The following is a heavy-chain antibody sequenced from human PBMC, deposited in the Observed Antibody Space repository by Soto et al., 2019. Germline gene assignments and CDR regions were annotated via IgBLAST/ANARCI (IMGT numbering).Heavy chain of an antibody. Sequence: GGSLRLSCAASGFTFSDYYMSWIRQAPGKGLEWVSYISSSGASIYYADSVKGRFTISRDNAENSLSLQMNSLRAEDTAVYYCVRGGWSSSGWIAASWGQATLVTVSS. CDR1: GFTFSDYY. CDR3: VRGGWSSSGWIAAS. D-gene: IGHD3-3*01. CDR2: ISSSGASI. V-gene: IGHV3-11*01. J-gene: IGHJ5*02.